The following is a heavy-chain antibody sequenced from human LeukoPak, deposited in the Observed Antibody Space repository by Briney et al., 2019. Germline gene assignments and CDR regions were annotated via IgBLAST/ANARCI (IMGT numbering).Heavy chain of an antibody. J-gene: IGHJ5*02. V-gene: IGHV3-21*01. Sequence: GGSLRLSCAASGFTFSSYSMNWVRQAPGKGLEWVSSISSSSSYIYYADSVKGRFTISRDNAKNSLYLQMISLRAEDTAVYYCARGPVDYDFWSGPNWFDPWGRGTLVTVSS. D-gene: IGHD3-3*01. CDR2: ISSSSSYI. CDR1: GFTFSSYS. CDR3: ARGPVDYDFWSGPNWFDP.